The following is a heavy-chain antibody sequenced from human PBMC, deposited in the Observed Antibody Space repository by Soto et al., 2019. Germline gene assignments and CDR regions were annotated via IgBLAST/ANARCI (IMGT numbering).Heavy chain of an antibody. CDR1: GYSFATYG. Sequence: ASVKVSCKASGYSFATYGFSWVRQAPGQGLECVGWISAHNGDTHYSQKFQGRVTLTTDTSTNTGYMELRSLTSDDTAVYFCATDPIYYNDGSGYYPLGHWGQGNLVTVS. CDR2: ISAHNGDT. J-gene: IGHJ4*02. V-gene: IGHV1-18*04. CDR3: ATDPIYYNDGSGYYPLGH. D-gene: IGHD3-22*01.